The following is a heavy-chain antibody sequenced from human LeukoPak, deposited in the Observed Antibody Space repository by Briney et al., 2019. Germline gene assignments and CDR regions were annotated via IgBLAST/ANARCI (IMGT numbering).Heavy chain of an antibody. CDR2: ISSSSTTI. D-gene: IGHD6-19*01. V-gene: IGHV3-48*01. J-gene: IGHJ5*02. CDR3: ARTRGIAVADVDP. Sequence: GRSLRLSCAASGYTFNTYTMIWVRQAPGKGLEWISYISSSSTTIYYADSVKGRFTVSRDNAKNSLYLQMNSLRAEDRAVYYCARTRGIAVADVDPWGQGTLVTVSS. CDR1: GYTFNTYT.